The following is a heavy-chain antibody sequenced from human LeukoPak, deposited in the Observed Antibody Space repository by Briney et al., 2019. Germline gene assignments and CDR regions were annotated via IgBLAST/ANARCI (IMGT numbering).Heavy chain of an antibody. Sequence: PGGSLRLSCAASGFTFSSYEMNWVRQAPGKGLEWVSYISSSGSTIYYADSVKGRFTISRDNAKNSLYLQMNSLRAEDTAVYYCARELYCSGGSCQGDYFDYWGQGTLVTVSS. CDR3: ARELYCSGGSCQGDYFDY. CDR2: ISSSGSTI. D-gene: IGHD2-15*01. V-gene: IGHV3-48*03. CDR1: GFTFSSYE. J-gene: IGHJ4*02.